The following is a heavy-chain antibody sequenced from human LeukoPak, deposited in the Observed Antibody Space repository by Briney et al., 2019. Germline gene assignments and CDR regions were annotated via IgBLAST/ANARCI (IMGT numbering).Heavy chain of an antibody. CDR3: ARQRRISMIVVVITSLGDAFDI. CDR2: IHYSGNT. V-gene: IGHV4-39*01. D-gene: IGHD3-22*01. CDR1: GGSISSSSYY. Sequence: SETLSLTCTVSGGSISSSSYYWGWIRQPPGKGLEWIGSIHYSGNTYYNPSLESRVTISVDTSKNQFSLKLSSVTAADTAVYYCARQRRISMIVVVITSLGDAFDIWGQGTMVTASS. J-gene: IGHJ3*02.